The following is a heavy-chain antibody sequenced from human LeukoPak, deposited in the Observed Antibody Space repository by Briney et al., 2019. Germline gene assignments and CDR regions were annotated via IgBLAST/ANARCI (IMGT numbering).Heavy chain of an antibody. D-gene: IGHD4-17*01. Sequence: SETLSLTCTVSGGSISSYYWSWIRQPPGKGLEWIGYIYYSGSTNYNPSLKSRVTISVDTSKNQFSLKLSSVAAADTAVYYCARIYGVRRFDHWGQGTLVTVSS. V-gene: IGHV4-59*01. CDR1: GGSISSYY. CDR2: IYYSGST. CDR3: ARIYGVRRFDH. J-gene: IGHJ4*02.